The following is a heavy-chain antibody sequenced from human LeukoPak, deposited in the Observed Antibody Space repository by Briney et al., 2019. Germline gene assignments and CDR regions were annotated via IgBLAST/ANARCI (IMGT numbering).Heavy chain of an antibody. V-gene: IGHV4-59*01. J-gene: IGHJ6*02. CDR2: IYYSGST. Sequence: SETLSLTCTVSGGSISSYYWSWIRPPPGKGLGWIGYIYYSGSTNYNPSLKSRVTISVDTSKNQFSLKLSSVTAADTAVYYCARAGVTTDYGMDVWGQGTTVTVSS. D-gene: IGHD3-3*01. CDR1: GGSISSYY. CDR3: ARAGVTTDYGMDV.